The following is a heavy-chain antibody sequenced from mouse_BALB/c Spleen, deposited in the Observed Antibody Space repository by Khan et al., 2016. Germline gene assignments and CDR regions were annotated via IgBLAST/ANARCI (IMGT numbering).Heavy chain of an antibody. J-gene: IGHJ3*01. CDR2: IWAGGST. CDR1: GFSLTSYG. D-gene: IGHD2-5*01. Sequence: QVQLKESGPGLVAPSQSLSITCTVSGFSLTSYGVHWVRQPPGKGLEWLGVIWAGGSTNYNSAFMSRLSISKDNSKSQVLLKMNSLQTDDTAMYYCAIYSNYAYRGQGTLVTVSA. V-gene: IGHV2-9*02. CDR3: AIYSNYAY.